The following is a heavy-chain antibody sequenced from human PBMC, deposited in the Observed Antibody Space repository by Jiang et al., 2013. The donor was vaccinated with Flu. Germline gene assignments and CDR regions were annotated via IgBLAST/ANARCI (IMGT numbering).Heavy chain of an antibody. D-gene: IGHD4-17*01. J-gene: IGHJ4*02. CDR3: TTNYGDYFWSSFDF. V-gene: IGHV3-15*07. Sequence: WVRPGVQGRGVEWVGRIKTKIDGGTADYAAPVKGRFTVSRDDSKSTLYLEMNSLKTEDTAVYYCTTNYGDYFWSSFDFWGQGTLVTVSS. CDR2: IKTKIDGGTA.